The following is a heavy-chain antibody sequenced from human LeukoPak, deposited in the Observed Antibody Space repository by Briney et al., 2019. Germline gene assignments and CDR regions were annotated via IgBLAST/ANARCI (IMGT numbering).Heavy chain of an antibody. J-gene: IGHJ4*02. CDR2: IYYSGST. CDR3: VRHTTSGWYQVVY. Sequence: SETLSLTCTVSGGSISSYYWSWIRQPPGKGLEWIGYIYYSGSTNYNPSLKSRVAISVDTSKNQFSLKLTSVTAADTAVYYCVRHTTSGWYQVVYWGQGTLVTVSS. CDR1: GGSISSYY. D-gene: IGHD6-19*01. V-gene: IGHV4-59*01.